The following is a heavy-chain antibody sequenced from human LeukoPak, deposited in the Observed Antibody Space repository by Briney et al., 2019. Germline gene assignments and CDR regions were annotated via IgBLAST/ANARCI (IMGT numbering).Heavy chain of an antibody. Sequence: GGSLRLSCAASEFTFNNYGMAWVRQAAGKGLEWVSIIYSGGSTYYADSVKGRFTISRDNSKNTLSLQMNSLRAEDTAVYYCARDLGYSAYATVRGYTFDIWGQGTMVTVSS. V-gene: IGHV3-66*01. CDR1: EFTFNNYG. CDR2: IYSGGST. D-gene: IGHD5-12*01. J-gene: IGHJ3*02. CDR3: ARDLGYSAYATVRGYTFDI.